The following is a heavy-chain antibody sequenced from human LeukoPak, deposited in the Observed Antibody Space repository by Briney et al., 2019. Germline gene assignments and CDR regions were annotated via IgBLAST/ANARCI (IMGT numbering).Heavy chain of an antibody. J-gene: IGHJ4*02. CDR1: GGSIGSSTSY. CDR2: VFHSGTT. V-gene: IGHV4-39*01. D-gene: IGHD4-23*01. CDR3: ARRDSSGGNPVLDY. Sequence: PSETLSLTCTVSGGSIGSSTSYWGWIRQPPGKGLEWIGSVFHSGTTYYNPSLKSRITISVDTSKNQFSLRLSSVTAAGTAVYYCARRDSSGGNPVLDYWGQGTLVTVSS.